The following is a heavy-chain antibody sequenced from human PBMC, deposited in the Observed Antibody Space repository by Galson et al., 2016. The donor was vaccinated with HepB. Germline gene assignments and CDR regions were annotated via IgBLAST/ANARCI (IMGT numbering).Heavy chain of an antibody. V-gene: IGHV1-18*04. Sequence: SVKVSCKGIAFTFTSYGIPWVRQAPGQGPEWMGWISGYTGDTQYARKFQGRITLTTDTPTSTAYLELRSLRSDDTAVYYCARDSPDGNPMWGGDYWGQGTLVTVSS. CDR1: AFTFTSYG. CDR3: ARDSPDGNPMWGGDY. D-gene: IGHD3-16*01. CDR2: ISGYTGDT. J-gene: IGHJ4*02.